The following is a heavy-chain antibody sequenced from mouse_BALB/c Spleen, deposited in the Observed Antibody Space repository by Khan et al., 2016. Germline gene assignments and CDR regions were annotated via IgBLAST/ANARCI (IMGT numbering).Heavy chain of an antibody. CDR1: GYTFTNYG. Sequence: QIQLVQSGPELKKPGKTVKISCKASGYTFTNYGMHWVKQAPGKGLKWMGWINTYSGESTYADDFKGRFAFSLETSANNAYLQINNLKNEDTATYFCARYRYYYGSSRYFDVWGAGTTVTVSS. CDR2: INTYSGES. V-gene: IGHV9-3-1*01. D-gene: IGHD1-1*01. J-gene: IGHJ1*01. CDR3: ARYRYYYGSSRYFDV.